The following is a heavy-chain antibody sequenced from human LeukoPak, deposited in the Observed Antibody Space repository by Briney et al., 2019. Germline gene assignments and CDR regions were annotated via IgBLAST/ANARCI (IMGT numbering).Heavy chain of an antibody. CDR3: ARLREYYGSGSYFDY. Sequence: SQTLSLTYTVSGASISSGGYYWSWIRQHPGKGLEWIGYIYYSGSAFYNPSLKSRVTISVDTSKKQFSLKLSSVTAADTAVYYCARLREYYGSGSYFDYWGQGTLVTVSS. J-gene: IGHJ4*02. CDR1: GASISSGGYY. V-gene: IGHV4-31*03. D-gene: IGHD3-10*01. CDR2: IYYSGSA.